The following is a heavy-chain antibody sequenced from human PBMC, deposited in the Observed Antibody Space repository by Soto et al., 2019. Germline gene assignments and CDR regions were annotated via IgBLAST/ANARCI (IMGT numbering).Heavy chain of an antibody. CDR3: ARAPRSTVTTEELSFDY. CDR2: VNPIRGNA. CDR1: GYTFTNYD. D-gene: IGHD4-17*01. V-gene: IGHV1-8*01. J-gene: IGHJ4*02. Sequence: ASVKVSCKASGYTFTNYDINWVRQAPGQGLEWMGRVNPIRGNADYAQKFQGRVTITADKSTSTAYMELSSLRSEDTAVYYCARAPRSTVTTEELSFDYWGQGTLVTVSS.